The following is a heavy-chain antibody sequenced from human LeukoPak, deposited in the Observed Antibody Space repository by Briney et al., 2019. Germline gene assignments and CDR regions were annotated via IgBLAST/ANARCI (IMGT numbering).Heavy chain of an antibody. CDR3: ARLNYYDSSGYIDAFDI. J-gene: IGHJ3*02. V-gene: IGHV4-59*08. D-gene: IGHD3-22*01. CDR1: GGSVNNYY. CDR2: IYYTGST. Sequence: SETLSLTCTVSGGSVNNYYWSWIRQPPGKGLEWIGYIYYTGSTNYNPSLKSRVTISVDTSKNQISLRLSSVTAADTAVYYCARLNYYDSSGYIDAFDIWGQGTMVTVSS.